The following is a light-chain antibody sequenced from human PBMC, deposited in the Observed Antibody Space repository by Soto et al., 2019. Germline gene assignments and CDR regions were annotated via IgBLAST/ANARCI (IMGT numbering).Light chain of an antibody. Sequence: DIQMTQSPSTLSASVGDRVTITCRASQSISSWLAWYQQKPGKAPKLVIYKTSSLERGVRSRFSGSGSGTVFNLTISSLQPDDFATYDCQQYYDYSVTFGGGTKVEIK. CDR2: KTS. CDR3: QQYYDYSVT. CDR1: QSISSW. V-gene: IGKV1-5*03. J-gene: IGKJ4*01.